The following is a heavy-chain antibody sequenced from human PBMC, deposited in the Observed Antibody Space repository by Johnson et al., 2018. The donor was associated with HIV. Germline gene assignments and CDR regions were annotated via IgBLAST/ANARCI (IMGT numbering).Heavy chain of an antibody. D-gene: IGHD6-13*01. Sequence: QVQLVESGGGLVQPGGSLKFSCAASGFTFSSYAMHWVRQAPGKGLEWVAVISYDGSNKYYADSVKGRFTISRDNSKNTLYLQMNSLRAEDTAVYYCARVEGGSSSNAFDIWGQGTMVTVSS. CDR3: ARVEGGSSSNAFDI. CDR1: GFTFSSYA. CDR2: ISYDGSNK. V-gene: IGHV3-30-3*01. J-gene: IGHJ3*02.